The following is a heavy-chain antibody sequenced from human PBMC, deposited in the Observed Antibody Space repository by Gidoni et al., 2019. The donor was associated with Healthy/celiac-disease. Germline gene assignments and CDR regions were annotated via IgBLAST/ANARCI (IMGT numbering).Heavy chain of an antibody. CDR3: ARGAWAVTTYYYYGMDV. CDR2: MNPNSGNT. J-gene: IGHJ6*02. V-gene: IGHV1-8*01. Sequence: QVQLVQSGAEVKKPGASVKVSCKASGYTFTSYDINWVRQATGQGLEWMGWMNPNSGNTGYAQKFQGRVTMTRNTSISTAYMELSSLRSEDTAVYYCARGAWAVTTYYYYGMDVWGQGTTVTVSS. D-gene: IGHD4-17*01. CDR1: GYTFTSYD.